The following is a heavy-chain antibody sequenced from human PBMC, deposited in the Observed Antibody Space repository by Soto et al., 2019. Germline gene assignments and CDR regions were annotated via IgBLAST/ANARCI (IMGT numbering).Heavy chain of an antibody. CDR2: IYSRGNT. Sequence: PSETLSLTCTVSGGSISSGSYYWGWIGQCPGKGRERMGSIYSRGNTYYTPPLKSRVTISVDTSKHRFSLKMTSVTATDTTVYYCARHKDTSSRYLLPDNWGQGTLVTVSS. J-gene: IGHJ4*02. CDR3: ARHKDTSSRYLLPDN. D-gene: IGHD6-13*01. V-gene: IGHV4-39*01. CDR1: GGSISSGSYY.